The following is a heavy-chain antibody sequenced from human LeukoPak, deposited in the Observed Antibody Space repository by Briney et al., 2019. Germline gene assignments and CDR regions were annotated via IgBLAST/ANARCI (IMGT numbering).Heavy chain of an antibody. Sequence: GSLRLSCAASGFTFSSYAMSWIRQPPGKGLEWIGGMHHGGTTFYNPSLKSRVTISVDTSKNHFSLKLTSVTAADTAVYYCARQTYDSGRLYYTYWGQGTLVTVSS. CDR2: MHHGGTT. J-gene: IGHJ4*02. CDR1: GFTFSSYA. CDR3: ARQTYDSGRLYYTY. D-gene: IGHD3-10*01. V-gene: IGHV4-38-2*01.